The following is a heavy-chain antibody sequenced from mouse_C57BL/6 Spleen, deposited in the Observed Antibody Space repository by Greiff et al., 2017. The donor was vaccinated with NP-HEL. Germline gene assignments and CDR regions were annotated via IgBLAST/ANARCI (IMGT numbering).Heavy chain of an antibody. CDR1: GFTFSDYG. D-gene: IGHD1-1*01. J-gene: IGHJ4*01. Sequence: EVQLVESGGGLVKPGGSLKLSCAASGFTFSDYGMHWVRQAPEKGLEWVAYISSGSSTIYYAAPVKGRFTISRDNAKNTLFLQMTSLRSEDTAMYYCARPSITTVVDYYAMDYWGQGTSVTVSS. CDR3: ARPSITTVVDYYAMDY. CDR2: ISSGSSTI. V-gene: IGHV5-17*01.